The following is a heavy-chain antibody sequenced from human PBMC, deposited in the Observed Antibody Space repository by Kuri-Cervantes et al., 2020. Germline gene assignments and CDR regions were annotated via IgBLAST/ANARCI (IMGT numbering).Heavy chain of an antibody. CDR2: ISSSSSYI. V-gene: IGHV3-21*04. CDR3: ARGTEFDCFDP. Sequence: GESLKISCAASGFTFSSYNMNWVRQAPGKGLEWVSSISSSSSYIYYADSVKGRFTISRDNAKNSLYLQMNSLRAEDTAVYYCARGTEFDCFDPWGQGTLVTVSS. CDR1: GFTFSSYN. D-gene: IGHD1-7*01. J-gene: IGHJ5*02.